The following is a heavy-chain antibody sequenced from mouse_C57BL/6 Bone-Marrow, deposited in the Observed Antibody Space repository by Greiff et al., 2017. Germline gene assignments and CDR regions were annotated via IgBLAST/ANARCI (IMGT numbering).Heavy chain of an antibody. CDR2: IYPGDGDT. CDR1: GYAFSSYW. CDR3: ARGFGFAY. V-gene: IGHV1-80*01. J-gene: IGHJ3*01. Sequence: SGASVKLSCKASGYAFSSYWMNWVKQRPGKGLEWIGQIYPGDGDTNYNGKFKGKATLTADKSSSTAYMQLSSLTSEDSAVYFCARGFGFAYWGQGTLVTVSA.